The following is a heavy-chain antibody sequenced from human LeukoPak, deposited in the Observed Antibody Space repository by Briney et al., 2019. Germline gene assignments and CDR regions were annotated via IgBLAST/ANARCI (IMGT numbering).Heavy chain of an antibody. CDR3: ARDLAWGGY. CDR1: GFTFNTYT. D-gene: IGHD7-27*01. Sequence: GGSLRLSCAASGFTFNTYTMNWVRQAPGKGLEWVSYISGSSGIIDYADSVRGRFTISRDNAKNSLYLQMNSLRAEDTAVYYCARDLAWGGYWGQGTLVTVSS. CDR2: ISGSSGII. J-gene: IGHJ4*02. V-gene: IGHV3-48*01.